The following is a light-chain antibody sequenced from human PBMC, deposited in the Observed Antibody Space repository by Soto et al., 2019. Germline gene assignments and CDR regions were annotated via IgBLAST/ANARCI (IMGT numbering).Light chain of an antibody. J-gene: IGKJ5*01. V-gene: IGKV3-11*01. Sequence: EIVLTQSPATLSLSPGERATLSCRASQSVSSYLAWDQQKPXXXPRLLIYDASNRATGIPARXXXXXXXXXXXXXISSLEPEDFAVYYCQQRSNWPPITFGQGTRLEIK. CDR1: QSVSSY. CDR2: DAS. CDR3: QQRSNWPPIT.